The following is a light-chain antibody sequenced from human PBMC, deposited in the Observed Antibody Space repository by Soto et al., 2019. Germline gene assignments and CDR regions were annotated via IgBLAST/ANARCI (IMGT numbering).Light chain of an antibody. J-gene: IGKJ4*01. Sequence: EIVLTQYPSALSLSPGDRAVLSCRASQSVSRSLTWYQHKAGQAPRLLIYDASTRAAGIPRRFSGSGSGTDFTLTISSLEPEDFAVYYCQQRSNSFGGGTKVDIK. V-gene: IGKV3-11*01. CDR2: DAS. CDR3: QQRSNS. CDR1: QSVSRS.